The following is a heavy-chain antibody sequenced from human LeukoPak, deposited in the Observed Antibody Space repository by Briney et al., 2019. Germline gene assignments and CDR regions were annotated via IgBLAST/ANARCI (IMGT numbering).Heavy chain of an antibody. CDR2: IYYSGST. CDR1: GGSISSYY. V-gene: IGHV4-59*01. J-gene: IGHJ4*02. Sequence: PSETLSLTCTDSGGSISSYYWSWIRQPPGKGLGWIGYIYYSGSTNYNPSLKSRVTISVDTSKNQFSLKLSSVTAADTAVYYCARGYSYGLPFDYWGQGTLVTVSS. CDR3: ARGYSYGLPFDY. D-gene: IGHD5-18*01.